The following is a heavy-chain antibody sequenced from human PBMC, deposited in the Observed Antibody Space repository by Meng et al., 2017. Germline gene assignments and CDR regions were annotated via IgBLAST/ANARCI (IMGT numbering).Heavy chain of an antibody. Sequence: GGSLRLSCAASRFAFTNYEMNWVRQAPGKGLGWVSYISASGSTIYYADSVKGRFTISRDNARNSLYLQMTSLRAEDTAVYYCSRVAILTGYYAGSYHYGRDVWGQGTMVTVSS. V-gene: IGHV3-48*03. D-gene: IGHD3-9*01. CDR3: SRVAILTGYYAGSYHYGRDV. CDR2: ISASGSTI. CDR1: RFAFTNYE. J-gene: IGHJ6*02.